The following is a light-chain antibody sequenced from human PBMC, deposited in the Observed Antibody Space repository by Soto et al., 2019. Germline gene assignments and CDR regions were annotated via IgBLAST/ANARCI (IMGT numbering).Light chain of an antibody. CDR2: DAS. J-gene: IGKJ2*01. V-gene: IGKV1-33*01. CDR1: QDISNY. Sequence: DIQMTQSPSSLSASVGDRVTITCQASQDISNYLNWYQQKPGKAPKLLIYDASNLETGVPSRFSGSGSGTDFTFTIRSLQPEDIATYYCQQYDNLPRVFGQGTKLEIK. CDR3: QQYDNLPRV.